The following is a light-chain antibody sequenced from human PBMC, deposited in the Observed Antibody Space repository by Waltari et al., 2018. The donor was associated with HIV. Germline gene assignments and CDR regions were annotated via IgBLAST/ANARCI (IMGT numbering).Light chain of an antibody. CDR1: SSDVGGYNY. V-gene: IGLV2-14*03. CDR2: DVS. J-gene: IGLJ3*02. Sequence: QSALTQPASVSGSPGQSITISCTATSSDVGGYNYVSWYQQKPDKAPKLMIFDVSNRPSGVSNRFSGSKSGNTASLTISGLQAEDEADYYCSSYTSSSTLVFGGGTRVTVL. CDR3: SSYTSSSTLV.